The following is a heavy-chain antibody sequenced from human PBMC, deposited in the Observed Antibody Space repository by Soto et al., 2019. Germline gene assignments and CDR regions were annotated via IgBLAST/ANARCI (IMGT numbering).Heavy chain of an antibody. D-gene: IGHD3-9*01. J-gene: IGHJ4*02. CDR1: GFTFSNYL. V-gene: IGHV3-7*01. CDR2: IKQDGNEK. Sequence: EVQLVDSGGALVQPGASLRLSCAASGFTFSNYLMTWVRQAPGEGLEWVATIKQDGNEKCYVDSVKGRFTISRDNAKNSMSLQLNALCAEETAVYYVAIWDWRGQWGEGTVVTVSS. CDR3: AIWDWRGQ.